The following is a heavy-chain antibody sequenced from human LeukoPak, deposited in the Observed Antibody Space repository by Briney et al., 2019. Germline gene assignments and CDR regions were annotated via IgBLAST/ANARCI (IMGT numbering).Heavy chain of an antibody. Sequence: GESLKISCKGSGYTFTSSWIGWVRQMPGKGLEWMGIIYPGDSDTRYSPSFQGQVTISADKSISTAYLQWSSLKASDTAMYYCARLGPDTAMGLNAFDIWGQGTMVTVSS. D-gene: IGHD5-18*01. CDR1: GYTFTSSW. J-gene: IGHJ3*02. CDR2: IYPGDSDT. V-gene: IGHV5-51*01. CDR3: ARLGPDTAMGLNAFDI.